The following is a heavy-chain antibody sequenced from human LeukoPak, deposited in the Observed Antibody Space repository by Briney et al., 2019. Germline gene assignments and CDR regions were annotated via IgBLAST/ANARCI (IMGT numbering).Heavy chain of an antibody. J-gene: IGHJ4*02. CDR1: GFTFSNYG. CDR2: IWHDGSKE. D-gene: IGHD2-15*01. Sequence: PGGSLRLSCGASGFTFSNYGMHWVRQSPGKGLEWVAVIWHDGSKEYYADSVKGRFTISRDNSKNTVYLQVNSLRAEDTAVYYCARGLWPTSCSHLSCSSFDYWGQGTLVTVSS. V-gene: IGHV3-33*01. CDR3: ARGLWPTSCSHLSCSSFDY.